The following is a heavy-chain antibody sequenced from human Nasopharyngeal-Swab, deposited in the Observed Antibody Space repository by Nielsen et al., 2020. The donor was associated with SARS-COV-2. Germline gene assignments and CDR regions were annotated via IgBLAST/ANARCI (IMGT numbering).Heavy chain of an antibody. CDR2: ISSSSSYI. CDR3: AGGRITIFGVEKPFDY. J-gene: IGHJ4*02. D-gene: IGHD3-3*01. V-gene: IGHV3-21*01. Sequence: GESLKISCAASGFTFSSYSMNWVRQAPGKGLEWASSISSSSSYIYYADSVKGRFTISRDNAKNSLYLQMQSLRAEDTAVCYCAGGRITIFGVEKPFDYWGQGTLVTVSS. CDR1: GFTFSSYS.